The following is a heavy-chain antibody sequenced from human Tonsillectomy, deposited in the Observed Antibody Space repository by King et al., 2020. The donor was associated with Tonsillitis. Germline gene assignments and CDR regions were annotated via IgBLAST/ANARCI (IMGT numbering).Heavy chain of an antibody. CDR3: AGSHGSRGLDY. V-gene: IGHV4-4*07. CDR2: IYPSGDT. J-gene: IGHJ4*02. D-gene: IGHD3-16*02. Sequence: QLQESGPGLLKPSETLSLTCSVSGVSIANLHWSWIRQPAGKGMESIGRIYPSGDTNYNPSLKSRVTMSVDTSNNPFSLQLRSATAADTAVYYCAGSHGSRGLDYWGQGSLVPVSS. CDR1: GVSIANLH.